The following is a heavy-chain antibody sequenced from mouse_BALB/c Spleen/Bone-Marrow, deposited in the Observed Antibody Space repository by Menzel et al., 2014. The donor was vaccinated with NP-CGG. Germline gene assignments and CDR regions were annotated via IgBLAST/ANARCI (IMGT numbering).Heavy chain of an antibody. Sequence: EVMLVESGGGLVQPGGSLRLSCATSGFTFTDYYMSWVRQPPGKALEWLGFIRNKANGYTTEYSASVKGRFTISRDNSQSILYLQMNTLRAEDSATYYCARNYDGAMDYWGQGTSVTVSS. D-gene: IGHD2-12*01. CDR2: IRNKANGYTT. V-gene: IGHV7-3*02. J-gene: IGHJ4*01. CDR1: GFTFTDYY. CDR3: ARNYDGAMDY.